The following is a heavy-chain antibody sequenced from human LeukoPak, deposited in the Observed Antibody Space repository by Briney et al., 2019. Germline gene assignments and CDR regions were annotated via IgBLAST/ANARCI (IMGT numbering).Heavy chain of an antibody. CDR3: AREDCSSGSCYSLSLTPVFHVFDI. J-gene: IGHJ3*02. V-gene: IGHV1-18*01. D-gene: IGHD2-15*01. Sequence: ASVNVSCKASGYTFTNYGISMVRHAPGQGLEWMGWISTYNGNTNYTQKLQSRVTMTTDTSTSIAYMNLRSLRSDDTAVYYCAREDCSSGSCYSLSLTPVFHVFDIWGQGTMVTVSS. CDR2: ISTYNGNT. CDR1: GYTFTNYG.